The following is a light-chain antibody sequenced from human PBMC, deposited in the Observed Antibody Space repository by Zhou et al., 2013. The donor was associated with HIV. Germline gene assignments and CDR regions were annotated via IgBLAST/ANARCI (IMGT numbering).Light chain of an antibody. Sequence: QSALTQSASVSGSPGQSIAISVTGTSSDVGGYNFVSWYQQYPGKAPKLIICDVNNRPSGVSDRFSGSKSGNMAFLTISGLQAEDEADYFCSSYTSSSTVIFGTGTKVTV. CDR3: SSYTSSSTVI. V-gene: IGLV2-14*03. CDR1: SSDVGGYNF. CDR2: DVN. J-gene: IGLJ1*01.